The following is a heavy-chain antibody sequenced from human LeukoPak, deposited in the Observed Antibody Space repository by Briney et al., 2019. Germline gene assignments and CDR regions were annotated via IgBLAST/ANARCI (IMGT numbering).Heavy chain of an antibody. D-gene: IGHD5-24*01. Sequence: PGGSLRLSCAASGFTFSSYSMNWVRQAPGKGLEWVSYISSSSSTIYYADSVKGRFTISRDNAKNSLYLQMNSLRAEDTAVYYCARDMEMARWLQQHRTFDYWGQGTLVTVSS. CDR1: GFTFSSYS. J-gene: IGHJ4*02. V-gene: IGHV3-48*04. CDR3: ARDMEMARWLQQHRTFDY. CDR2: ISSSSSTI.